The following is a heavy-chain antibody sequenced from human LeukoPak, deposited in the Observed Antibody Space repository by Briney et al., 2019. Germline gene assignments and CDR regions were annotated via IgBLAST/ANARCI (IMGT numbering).Heavy chain of an antibody. J-gene: IGHJ4*02. CDR1: GFTFSSYT. Sequence: GGSLRLSCAASGFTFSSYTMNWVRQPPGKGLEWVSSISTSSRYIYYGDSVKGRFTIYRDNAKNSLYLQMNSLRAEDTAVYYCARVHIAALTSWYFDYWGQGTLVTVSS. CDR3: ARVHIAALTSWYFDY. D-gene: IGHD6-6*01. V-gene: IGHV3-21*01. CDR2: ISTSSRYI.